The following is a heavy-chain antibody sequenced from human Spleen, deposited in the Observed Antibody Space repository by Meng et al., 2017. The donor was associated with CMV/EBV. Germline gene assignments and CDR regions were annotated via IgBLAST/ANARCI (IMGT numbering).Heavy chain of an antibody. V-gene: IGHV4-4*02. J-gene: IGHJ4*02. CDR2: IYHSGSA. Sequence: CAVSGGSISSSNLWTWVRQVPGKGLEWIGEIYHSGSANYNPSLKSRVTISVDKFKNQFSLKLGSVTAADTAVYYCARVEAMVRGVVDYWGQGTLVTVSS. D-gene: IGHD3-10*01. CDR3: ARVEAMVRGVVDY. CDR1: GGSISSSNL.